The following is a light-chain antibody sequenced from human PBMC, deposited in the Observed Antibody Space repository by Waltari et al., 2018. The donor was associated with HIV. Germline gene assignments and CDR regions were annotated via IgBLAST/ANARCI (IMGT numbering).Light chain of an antibody. J-gene: IGLJ3*02. CDR3: AAWDDSLSGFWV. Sequence: QSVLTQPPSASGTPGQRVTISCSGSSSNIGSKYVYWYQQLPGTAPKLLIHRNNQRPSGVPDRFSGSKSGTSASLAISVLRSEDEADYYCAAWDDSLSGFWVFGGGTKLTVL. V-gene: IGLV1-47*01. CDR2: RNN. CDR1: SSNIGSKY.